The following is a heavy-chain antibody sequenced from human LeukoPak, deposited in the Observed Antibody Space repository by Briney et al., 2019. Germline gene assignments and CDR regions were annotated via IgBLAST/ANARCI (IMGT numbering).Heavy chain of an antibody. CDR3: ARAQIDNYDYVWGSYRPNHFDY. Sequence: SGTLSLTCAVSGGSISSSNWWSWVRQPPGKGLEWIGEIYHSGSTIYNPSLKSRVTISVDKSKNQFSLKLSSVTAADTAVYYCARAQIDNYDYVWGSYRPNHFDYWGQGTLVTVSS. V-gene: IGHV4-4*02. J-gene: IGHJ4*02. CDR2: IYHSGST. CDR1: GGSISSSNW. D-gene: IGHD3-16*02.